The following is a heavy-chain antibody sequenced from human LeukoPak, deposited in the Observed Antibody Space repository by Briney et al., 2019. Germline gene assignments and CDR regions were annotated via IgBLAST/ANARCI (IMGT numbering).Heavy chain of an antibody. J-gene: IGHJ2*01. CDR1: GGSISSYY. V-gene: IGHV4-59*08. D-gene: IGHD6-19*01. Sequence: SETLSLTCTVSGGSISSYYWGWVRQPPGKGLEWIGYIYYSGSTNYNPSLKGRVTISVDTSKNQFSLKLSSVTAADTAVYYFARSYSSGWYAWYFDLWGRGTLVTVSS. CDR3: ARSYSSGWYAWYFDL. CDR2: IYYSGST.